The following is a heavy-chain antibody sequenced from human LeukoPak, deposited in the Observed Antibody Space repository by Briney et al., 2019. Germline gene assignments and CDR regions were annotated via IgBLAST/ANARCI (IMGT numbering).Heavy chain of an antibody. D-gene: IGHD6-13*01. CDR1: GFTFTSYG. CDR3: ARDPIAAVRFDY. V-gene: IGHV3-33*01. J-gene: IGHJ4*02. CDR2: IWYDGSNK. Sequence: GGSLRLSCAASGFTFTSYGMHWVRQAPGKGLEWVAVIWYDGSNKYYTDSVKGRFPISRDNSKNTLYLQMNSLRAEDTAVYYCARDPIAAVRFDYWGQGTLVTVSS.